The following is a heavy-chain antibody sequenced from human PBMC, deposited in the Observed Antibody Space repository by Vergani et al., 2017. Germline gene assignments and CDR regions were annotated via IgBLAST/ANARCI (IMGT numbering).Heavy chain of an antibody. V-gene: IGHV3-30*18. CDR1: GFTFSSYG. Sequence: QVQLVESGGGVVQPGRSLRLSCAASGFTFSSYGMHWVRQAPGKGLEWVAVISYDGSNKYYADSVKGRFTISRDNSKNTLYLQMNSLRAEDTAVYYCAKDRTPAVGYFDYWGQGTLVTVSS. CDR2: ISYDGSNK. D-gene: IGHD6-25*01. J-gene: IGHJ4*02. CDR3: AKDRTPAVGYFDY.